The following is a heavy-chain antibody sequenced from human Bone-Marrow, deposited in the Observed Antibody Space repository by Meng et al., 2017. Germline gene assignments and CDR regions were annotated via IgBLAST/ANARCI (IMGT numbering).Heavy chain of an antibody. CDR3: ARASDLFDY. V-gene: IGHV3-30*04. J-gene: IGHJ4*02. CDR2: ITYDGSNK. Sequence: GESLKISCAASGFTFSSYAMHWVRQAPGKGLEWVAVITYDGSNKYYADSVKGRFTISRDNSKNTLYLQMNSLMAEDTAVYYCARASDLFDYWGQGTLVTVSS. CDR1: GFTFSSYA.